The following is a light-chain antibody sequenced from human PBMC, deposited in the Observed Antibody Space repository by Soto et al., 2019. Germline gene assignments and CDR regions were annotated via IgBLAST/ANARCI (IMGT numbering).Light chain of an antibody. CDR3: NSYTSSNTYV. Sequence: QSVLTQPPSVYGSPGQSVTISCTGTSSDVGSYNRVSWYQQPPGTAPKLMIYEVSNRPSGVPDRFSGSKSGNTASLTISGLQPEDEADYYCNSYTSSNTYVFGTGTQLTVL. CDR1: SSDVGSYNR. CDR2: EVS. J-gene: IGLJ1*01. V-gene: IGLV2-18*02.